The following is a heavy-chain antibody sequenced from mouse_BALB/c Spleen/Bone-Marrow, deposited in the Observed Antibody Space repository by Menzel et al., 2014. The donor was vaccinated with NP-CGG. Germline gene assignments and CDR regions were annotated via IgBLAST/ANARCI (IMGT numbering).Heavy chain of an antibody. V-gene: IGHV1-14*01. D-gene: IGHD2-10*02. CDR2: INPYNDGT. Sequence: VQLQQSGPELVKPGASVKMSCKASGYTFTSYVMHWVKQKPGQGLEWIGYINPYNDGTKYNEKFKGKATLTSDKSSSTAHMELSSLTSEDSTVYYCARGGYGNVYYAMDYWGQGTPVTVSS. CDR3: ARGGYGNVYYAMDY. J-gene: IGHJ4*01. CDR1: GYTFTSYV.